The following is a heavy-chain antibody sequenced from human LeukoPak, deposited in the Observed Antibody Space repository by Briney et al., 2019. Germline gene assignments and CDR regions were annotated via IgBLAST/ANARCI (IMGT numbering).Heavy chain of an antibody. Sequence: PGGSLRLSCGASGFTFSSYGMHWVRQAPGKGLEWVAFIRYDGSNKYYADSVKGRFTISRDNSKNTLYLQMNSLRADDTAVYYCARVMRFYYYYMDVWGKGTTVTVSS. CDR1: GFTFSSYG. V-gene: IGHV3-30*02. CDR2: IRYDGSNK. D-gene: IGHD3-3*01. J-gene: IGHJ6*03. CDR3: ARVMRFYYYYMDV.